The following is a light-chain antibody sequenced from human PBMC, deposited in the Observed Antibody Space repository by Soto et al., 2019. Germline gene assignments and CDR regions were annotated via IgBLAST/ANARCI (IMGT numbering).Light chain of an antibody. V-gene: IGLV2-8*01. CDR1: SSDVGAYSY. CDR3: SSHAGSINLV. Sequence: QSALTQPPSASGSPGQSVTIYCTGTSSDVGAYSYVSWYQQHPGKAPKLVIYEVTKRPSGVPDRFSGSKSGNTASLTVSGLQAEDEADYYCSSHAGSINLVFGGGTKLTVL. CDR2: EVT. J-gene: IGLJ2*01.